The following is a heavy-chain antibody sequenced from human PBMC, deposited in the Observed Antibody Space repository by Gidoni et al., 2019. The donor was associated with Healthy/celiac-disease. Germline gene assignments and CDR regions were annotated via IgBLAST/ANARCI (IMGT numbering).Heavy chain of an antibody. Sequence: QVQLVESGGGVVQPGRSLRLSCAASGFTFSSYGMHWVRQAPGKGLEWVAVISYDGSNKYYADSVKGRFTISRDNSKNTLYLQMNSLRPEDTAVYYCANTIYYYDTSGYYDLMAFDYWGQETLVTVSS. D-gene: IGHD3-22*01. CDR2: ISYDGSNK. J-gene: IGHJ4*02. CDR1: GFTFSSYG. CDR3: ANTIYYYDTSGYYDLMAFDY. V-gene: IGHV3-30*18.